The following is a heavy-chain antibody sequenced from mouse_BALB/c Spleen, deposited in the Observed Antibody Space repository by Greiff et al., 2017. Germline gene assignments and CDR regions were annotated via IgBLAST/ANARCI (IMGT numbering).Heavy chain of an antibody. Sequence: MLVESGGGLVKPGGSLKLSCAASGFTFSSYTMSWVRQTPEKRLEWVATISSGGGNTYYPDSVKGRFTISRDNAKNNLYLQMSSLRSEDTALYYCARRGGVVATDYFDYWGQGTTLTVSS. CDR1: GFTFSSYT. V-gene: IGHV5-9*03. CDR3: ARRGGVVATDYFDY. J-gene: IGHJ2*01. CDR2: ISSGGGNT. D-gene: IGHD1-1*01.